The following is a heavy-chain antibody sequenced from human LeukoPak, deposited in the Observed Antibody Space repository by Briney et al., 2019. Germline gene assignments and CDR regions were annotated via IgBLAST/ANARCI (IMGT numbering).Heavy chain of an antibody. CDR1: GFTFSSYS. CDR2: ISYDGSNK. J-gene: IGHJ6*02. Sequence: GGSLRLSCAASGFTFSSYSMNWVRQAPGKGLEWVAVISYDGSNKYYADSVKGRFTISRDNSKNTLYLQMNSLRAEDTAVYYCARVRDSSGYYWYYYYYYGMDVWGQGTTVTVSS. D-gene: IGHD3-22*01. CDR3: ARVRDSSGYYWYYYYYYGMDV. V-gene: IGHV3-30*03.